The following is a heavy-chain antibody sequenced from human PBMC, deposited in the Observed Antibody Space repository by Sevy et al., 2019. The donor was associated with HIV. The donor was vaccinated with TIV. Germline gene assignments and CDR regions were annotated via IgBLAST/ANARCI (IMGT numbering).Heavy chain of an antibody. J-gene: IGHJ6*02. CDR2: INTDGESI. CDR1: GFTFSNYW. V-gene: IGHV3-74*01. Sequence: GGSLRLSCAASGFTFSNYWMHWVRQAPGKGLVWVSHINTDGESIRYADSVKGRFTISRDNAKNSLYLQMNSLRAEDTAVYYCARDQDTMVRGGHYGMDVWGQGTTVTVSS. D-gene: IGHD3-10*01. CDR3: ARDQDTMVRGGHYGMDV.